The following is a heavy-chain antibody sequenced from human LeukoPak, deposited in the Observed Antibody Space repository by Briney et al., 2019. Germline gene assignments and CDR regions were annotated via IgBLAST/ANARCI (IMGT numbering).Heavy chain of an antibody. CDR3: ERDLGQGGRHSSGYGERDY. Sequence: AGGSLRLSCAASGFTFSSYSMNWVRQAPGKGLEWVSSISSSSSYIYYADSVKGRFTISRDNAKNSLYLQMNSLRAEDTAVYYCERDLGQGGRHSSGYGERDYWGQGTLVTVSS. J-gene: IGHJ4*02. CDR1: GFTFSSYS. D-gene: IGHD3-22*01. CDR2: ISSSSSYI. V-gene: IGHV3-21*01.